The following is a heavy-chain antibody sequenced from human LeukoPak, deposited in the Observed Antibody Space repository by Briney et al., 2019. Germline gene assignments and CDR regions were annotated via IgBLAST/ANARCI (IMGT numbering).Heavy chain of an antibody. Sequence: PSETLSLTCTVSGVSISHYHCNWFWQSQPKGQELIGSMFYNENAKYSSSLNTRVPMSVDAAKSHFSLKLTSVTTAVTVSYFCAKGETLTASPFDYWGQGILVTVP. V-gene: IGHV4-59*01. J-gene: IGHJ4*02. CDR1: GVSISHYH. CDR2: MFYNENA. D-gene: IGHD2-21*02. CDR3: AKGETLTASPFDY.